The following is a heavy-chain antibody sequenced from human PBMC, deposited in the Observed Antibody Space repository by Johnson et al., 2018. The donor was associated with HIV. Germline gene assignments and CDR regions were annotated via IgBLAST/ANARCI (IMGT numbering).Heavy chain of an antibody. J-gene: IGHJ3*02. Sequence: VQLVYSGGGLVKPGGALRLSCVALGFTFSNTRMSWVRQAPGKGLEWVGRIKRKTDGGTTEYAAPVKGRFTISIDASKNTLYLQMNSLNTDDTAVYYCTTDLIRRYYGSGLRDAFDIWGQGTMVTVSS. CDR3: TTDLIRRYYGSGLRDAFDI. CDR2: IKRKTDGGTT. V-gene: IGHV3-15*01. D-gene: IGHD3-10*01. CDR1: GFTFSNTR.